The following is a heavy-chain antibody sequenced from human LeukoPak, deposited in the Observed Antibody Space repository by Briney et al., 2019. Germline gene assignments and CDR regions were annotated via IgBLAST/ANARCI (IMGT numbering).Heavy chain of an antibody. J-gene: IGHJ6*03. D-gene: IGHD4-23*01. V-gene: IGHV1-69*13. CDR2: IIPIFGTA. CDR1: GGTFSSYA. CDR3: ARGPTQLLQFHYYYYYMDV. Sequence: ASVKVSCKASGGTFSSYAISWVRQAPGQGLEWMGGIIPIFGTANYAQKFQGRVTITADESTSTAYMELSSLRSEDTAVYYCARGPTQLLQFHYYYYYMDVWGKGTTVTVSS.